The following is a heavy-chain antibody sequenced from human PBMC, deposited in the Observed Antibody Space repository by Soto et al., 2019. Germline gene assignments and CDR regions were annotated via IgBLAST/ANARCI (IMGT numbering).Heavy chain of an antibody. J-gene: IGHJ6*03. D-gene: IGHD4-17*01. V-gene: IGHV4-59*01. CDR3: ARDYRDYGDYASTYYYYYMDV. CDR2: IYYSGST. CDR1: GGSISSYY. Sequence: SETLSLTCTVSGGSISSYYWSWIRQPPGKGLEWIGYIYYSGSTNYNPSLKSRVTISVDTSKNQFSLKLSSVTAADTAVYYCARDYRDYGDYASTYYYYYMDVWGKGTTVTVSS.